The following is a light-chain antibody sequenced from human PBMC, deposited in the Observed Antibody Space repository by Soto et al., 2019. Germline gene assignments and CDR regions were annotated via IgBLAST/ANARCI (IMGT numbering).Light chain of an antibody. V-gene: IGLV2-23*03. J-gene: IGLJ1*01. Sequence: SALAQPASVSGSPGQSITISCTGTSSDVGSYNLVSWYQQHPGKAPKLMIYEGSKRPSGVSNRFSGSKSGNTASLTISGPQAEDEADYYCCSYAGSSTLYVFGTGTKVTVL. CDR3: CSYAGSSTLYV. CDR1: SSDVGSYNL. CDR2: EGS.